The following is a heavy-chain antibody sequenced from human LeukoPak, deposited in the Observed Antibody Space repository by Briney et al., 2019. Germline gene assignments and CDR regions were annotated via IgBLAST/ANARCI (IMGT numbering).Heavy chain of an antibody. J-gene: IGHJ6*02. V-gene: IGHV1-8*01. CDR3: ARARGNSSGWYYYGMDV. D-gene: IGHD6-19*01. CDR1: GYTFTSYD. CDR2: MNPNSGNT. Sequence: ASVEVSCKASGYTFTSYDINWVRQATGQGLEWMGWMNPNSGNTGYAQKLKGRVTMTRNTSISTAYMELSSLRAEDTAVYYCARARGNSSGWYYYGMDVWGQGTTVAVSS.